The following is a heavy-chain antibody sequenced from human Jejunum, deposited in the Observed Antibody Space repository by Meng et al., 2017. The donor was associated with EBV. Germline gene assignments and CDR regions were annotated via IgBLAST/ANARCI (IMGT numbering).Heavy chain of an antibody. D-gene: IGHD2-8*02. CDR2: INTNTGYP. Sequence: QVHLVKFGSELKKPGASVKVSCKASGYTFTSSGINWVRQAPGQGLEWMGWINTNTGYPTYAQDFTGRFVFSLDTSVSTAYLQITSLSTEDNAVYYCARVRPGGGWFDPWGQGTLVTVSS. J-gene: IGHJ5*02. CDR3: ARVRPGGGWFDP. CDR1: GYTFTSSG. V-gene: IGHV7-4-1*02.